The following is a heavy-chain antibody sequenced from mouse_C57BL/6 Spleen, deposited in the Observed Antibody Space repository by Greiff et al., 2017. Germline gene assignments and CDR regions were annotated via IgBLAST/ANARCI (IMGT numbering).Heavy chain of an antibody. V-gene: IGHV1-72*01. CDR1: GYTFTSYW. CDR3: AGWDFYYYGGSYEGAMDY. D-gene: IGHD1-1*01. CDR2: IDPNSGGT. J-gene: IGHJ4*01. Sequence: VQLQQPGAELVKPGASVKLSCKASGYTFTSYWMHWVKQRPGRGLEWIGRIDPNSGGTKYNEKFKSKATLTVDKPSSTAYMQLSILTSEDSAVYYCAGWDFYYYGGSYEGAMDYWGQGTSVTVSS.